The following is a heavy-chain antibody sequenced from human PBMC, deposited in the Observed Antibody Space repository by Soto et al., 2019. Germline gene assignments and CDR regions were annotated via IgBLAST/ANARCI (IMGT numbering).Heavy chain of an antibody. CDR2: INAGNGKT. V-gene: IGHV1-3*01. CDR1: GYTFTTYA. D-gene: IGHD2-2*01. CDR3: ARAGTEWRTTSRYMFDY. J-gene: IGHJ4*02. Sequence: GPSVKVSCTAPGYTFTTYAIHWVRQAPGHRLEWMGWINAGNGKTKYSQKFQDRVTITRDTSATTAYMELSSLTSEDTAVYFCARAGTEWRTTSRYMFDYWGQGTLVTVSS.